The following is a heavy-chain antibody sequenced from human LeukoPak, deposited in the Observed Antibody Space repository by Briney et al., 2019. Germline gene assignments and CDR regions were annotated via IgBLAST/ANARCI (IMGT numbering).Heavy chain of an antibody. J-gene: IGHJ4*02. CDR3: ARVFGAGYSDY. CDR2: ISYDGSNK. V-gene: IGHV3-30*04. CDR1: GFTFSSYA. Sequence: GGSLRLSCAASGFTFSSYAMHWVRQAPGKGLEWVAVISYDGSNKYYADSVKGRFTISRDNSKNTLYLQMNRLRAEDTAVYYCARVFGAGYSDYWGQGTLVTVSS. D-gene: IGHD4/OR15-4a*01.